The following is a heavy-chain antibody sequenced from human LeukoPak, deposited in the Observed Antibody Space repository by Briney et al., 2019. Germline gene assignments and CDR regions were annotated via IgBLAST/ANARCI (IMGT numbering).Heavy chain of an antibody. V-gene: IGHV4-31*03. Sequence: SETLSLTCSVFGGSIKSGGYYWSWIRQLPGKGLEWIGYIYYTGSTYYIPSLKSRMTISVDTSRNQFSLQLSSVTAADTAVYYCARGRQLGTTRAFDIWGQGTMVTVSS. CDR1: GGSIKSGGYY. J-gene: IGHJ3*02. D-gene: IGHD1-7*01. CDR2: IYYTGST. CDR3: ARGRQLGTTRAFDI.